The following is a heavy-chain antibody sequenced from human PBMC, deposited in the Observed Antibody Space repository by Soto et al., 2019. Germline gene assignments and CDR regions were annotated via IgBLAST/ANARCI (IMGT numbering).Heavy chain of an antibody. CDR2: IKQDGSEK. Sequence: EVQLVESGGGLVQPGGSLRLSCAASGFTFSSYWMSWVRQAPGKGLEWVANIKQDGSEKYYVDSVKGRFTISRDNAKKSLYLQMNSLRAEDTAVYYCARGLNEITAVAGPWGQGTLVTVSS. D-gene: IGHD6-19*01. CDR1: GFTFSSYW. J-gene: IGHJ5*02. V-gene: IGHV3-7*01. CDR3: ARGLNEITAVAGP.